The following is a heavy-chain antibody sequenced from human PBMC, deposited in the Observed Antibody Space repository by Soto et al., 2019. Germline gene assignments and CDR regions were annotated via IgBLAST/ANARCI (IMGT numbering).Heavy chain of an antibody. CDR1: GGSISSSSYY. Sequence: QLQLQESGPGLVKPSETLSLTCTVSGGSISSSSYYWGWIRQPPGKGLEWIGSIYYSGSTYYNPSLKRRVTISVDTSKTQFSLKLSSVTAADTAVYYCASPKIAFYNRFDPWGQGTLVTVSS. CDR3: ASPKIAFYNRFDP. V-gene: IGHV4-39*01. D-gene: IGHD3-3*02. CDR2: IYYSGST. J-gene: IGHJ5*02.